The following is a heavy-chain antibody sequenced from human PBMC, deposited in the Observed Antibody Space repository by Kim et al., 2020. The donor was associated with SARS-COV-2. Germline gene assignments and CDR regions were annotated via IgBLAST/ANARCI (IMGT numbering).Heavy chain of an antibody. Sequence: YADSVKGRLTISRDNTKNTLYRQMNSLRAEDTAVDYCARDKRGEGYYFDYWGQGTLVTVSS. V-gene: IGHV3-33*01. J-gene: IGHJ4*02. CDR3: ARDKRGEGYYFDY. D-gene: IGHD3-16*01.